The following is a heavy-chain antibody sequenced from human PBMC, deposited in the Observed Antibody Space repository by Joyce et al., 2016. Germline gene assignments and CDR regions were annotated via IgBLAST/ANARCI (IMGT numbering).Heavy chain of an antibody. J-gene: IGHJ4*01. CDR3: TNLDTLGTTLDY. V-gene: IGHV3-30*18. CDR1: GLDFSIYA. Sequence: QVQLEQSGGGVVHPGRSLRLSCVVSGLDFSIYAMNWVRQSPDKGLEWVAAITKDANRTYTADSVKGRFSVSRDNSESTLYLQMDSLRPEDTAIYFCTNLDTLGTTLDYWGRGSLVIVSP. D-gene: IGHD3/OR15-3a*01. CDR2: ITKDANRT.